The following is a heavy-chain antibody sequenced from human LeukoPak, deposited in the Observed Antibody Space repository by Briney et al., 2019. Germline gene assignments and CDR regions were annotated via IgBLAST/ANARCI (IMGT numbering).Heavy chain of an antibody. J-gene: IGHJ6*02. CDR2: IRSKAYGGTT. Sequence: GRSLRLSCTAAGFTFGVYAMSWVRQAAGKGMEWVGFIRSKAYGGTTEYAASVKGRFTISRDDSKSIAYLQMNSLKTEDTAVYYCTRVIRKGSVTSNYYYYGMDVWGQGTTVTVSS. CDR3: TRVIRKGSVTSNYYYYGMDV. CDR1: GFTFGVYA. D-gene: IGHD5-18*01. V-gene: IGHV3-49*04.